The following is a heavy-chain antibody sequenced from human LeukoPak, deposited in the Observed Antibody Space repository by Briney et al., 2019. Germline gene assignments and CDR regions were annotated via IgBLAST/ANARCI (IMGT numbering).Heavy chain of an antibody. V-gene: IGHV3-30-3*01. J-gene: IGHJ4*02. CDR2: ISYDGSNK. Sequence: GRSLRLSCAASGFTFSSYAMHWVRQAPGKGLEWVAVISYDGSNKYYADSVKGRFTISRDNSRNTLHLQMDSLRADDTAVYYCATSYSSSSGPFDSWGQGTLVTVSS. CDR3: ATSYSSSSGPFDS. D-gene: IGHD6-6*01. CDR1: GFTFSSYA.